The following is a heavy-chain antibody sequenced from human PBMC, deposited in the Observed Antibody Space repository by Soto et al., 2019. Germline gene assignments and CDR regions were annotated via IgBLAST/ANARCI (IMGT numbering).Heavy chain of an antibody. J-gene: IGHJ5*02. V-gene: IGHV3-23*01. CDR3: ARYHWFDL. CDR2: ISDSGSST. Sequence: EVQLLESGGGLVQPGGSLRLSCAASEITFKNFVMSWVRQAPGKGLEWVSTISDSGSSTYYADSVKGRFTISRDNSKNTLYLQMNSLRADDTAVYYCARYHWFDLWGQGTLVTVSS. CDR1: EITFKNFV. D-gene: IGHD2-15*01.